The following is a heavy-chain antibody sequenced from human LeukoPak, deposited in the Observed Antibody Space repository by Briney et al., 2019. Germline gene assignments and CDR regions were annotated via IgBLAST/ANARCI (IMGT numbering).Heavy chain of an antibody. D-gene: IGHD3-10*01. J-gene: IGHJ3*02. CDR3: ARDYYGSGSYYAFDI. V-gene: IGHV4-30-2*01. CDR1: GGSISSGGYS. Sequence: SETLSLTCAVSGGSISSGGYSWSWIRQPPGKGLEWIGHIYHSGSTYYNPSLKSRVTISVDRSKNQFSLKLSSVTAADTAVYYCARDYYGSGSYYAFDIWGQGTMVTVSS. CDR2: IYHSGST.